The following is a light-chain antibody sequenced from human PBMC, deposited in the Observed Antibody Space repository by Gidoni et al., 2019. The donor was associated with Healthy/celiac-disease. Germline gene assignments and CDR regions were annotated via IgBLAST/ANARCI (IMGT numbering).Light chain of an antibody. V-gene: IGKV1-33*01. CDR1: QDISNY. J-gene: IGKJ2*01. CDR2: DAS. CDR3: KQDVNPLPYT. Sequence: DIEMTQSPSSLSATVGDRVTITCKASQDISNYLNWYQQKPGKAPQLLIYDASNLETGVPARFSGSGSGTDFTLNISSVQPEDIAIYYCKQDVNPLPYTFGQGTKLEIK.